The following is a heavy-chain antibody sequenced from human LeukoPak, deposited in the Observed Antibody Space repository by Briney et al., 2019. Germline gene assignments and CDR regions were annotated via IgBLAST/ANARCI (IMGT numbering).Heavy chain of an antibody. V-gene: IGHV3-48*02. Sequence: GGSLRLSCAASGFTFSSYAMSWVRQAPGKGLEWASHISSSSSSIYYADSVKGRFSISRDNAKNSLYLQMNSLRDEDTAVYYCARSGYGSRWYFFDHWGQGTLVTVSS. CDR3: ARSGYGSRWYFFDH. J-gene: IGHJ4*02. CDR1: GFTFSSYA. CDR2: ISSSSSSI. D-gene: IGHD6-13*01.